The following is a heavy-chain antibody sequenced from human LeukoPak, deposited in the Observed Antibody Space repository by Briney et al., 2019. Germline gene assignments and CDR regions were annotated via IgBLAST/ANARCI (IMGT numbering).Heavy chain of an antibody. CDR2: ISSSSSYK. J-gene: IGHJ4*02. CDR3: ASASRDGYNFDPY. CDR1: GFTFSSYS. Sequence: GSLRLSCAASGFTFSSYSMNWVRQAPGKGLEWVSSISSSSSYKYYADSVKGRFTTSRDNAKNSLYLQMNSLRAEDTAVYYCASASRDGYNFDPYWGQGTLVTVSS. D-gene: IGHD5-24*01. V-gene: IGHV3-21*01.